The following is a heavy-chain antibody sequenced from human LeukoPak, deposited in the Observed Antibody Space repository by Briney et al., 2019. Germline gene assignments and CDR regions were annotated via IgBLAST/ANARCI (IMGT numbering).Heavy chain of an antibody. CDR1: GGSISSYY. D-gene: IGHD3-22*01. Sequence: PSETLSLTCTASGGSISSYYWHWIRQPPGKGLEWIGYIYYSGSTDYNPSLKSRVTISVDTSKNQFSLYLSSVTAADTAHYYCARSSYYYDSFDSWGQGTLVTVSS. J-gene: IGHJ4*02. CDR3: ARSSYYYDSFDS. V-gene: IGHV4-59*08. CDR2: IYYSGST.